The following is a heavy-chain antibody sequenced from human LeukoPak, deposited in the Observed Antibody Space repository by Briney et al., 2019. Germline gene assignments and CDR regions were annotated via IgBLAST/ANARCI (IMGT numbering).Heavy chain of an antibody. D-gene: IGHD1-26*01. CDR3: ARGRRVVGAIPDY. CDR2: MNPNSGNT. J-gene: IGHJ4*02. V-gene: IGHV1-8*03. CDR1: GYTFTSYD. Sequence: ASVKVSCKASGYTFTSYDINWVRQATGQGLEWMGWMNPNSGNTGYAQKFQGRVTITRNTSISTAYMELSSLRSEDTAVYYCARGRRVVGAIPDYWGQGTLVTVSS.